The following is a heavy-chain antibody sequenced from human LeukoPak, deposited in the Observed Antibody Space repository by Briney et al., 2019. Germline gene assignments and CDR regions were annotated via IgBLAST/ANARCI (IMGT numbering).Heavy chain of an antibody. D-gene: IGHD3-10*01. J-gene: IGHJ1*01. Sequence: GGSLRLSCAASGFTVSSNYMSWVRQAPGKGLEWVSVIYSGGSTYYADSVKGRFTISRDNSKNTLYLQMNSLRAEDTAVYYCARFPGFGELFDSQHWGQGTLVTVSS. CDR1: GFTVSSNY. V-gene: IGHV3-66*01. CDR3: ARFPGFGELFDSQH. CDR2: IYSGGST.